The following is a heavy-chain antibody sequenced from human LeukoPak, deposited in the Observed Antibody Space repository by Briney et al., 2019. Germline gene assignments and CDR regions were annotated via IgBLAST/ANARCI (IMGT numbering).Heavy chain of an antibody. D-gene: IGHD5-18*01. CDR3: ARDGRIQLWPKPDLDY. V-gene: IGHV3-30*04. CDR2: ISYDGSNK. Sequence: GRSLRLSCAASGFTFSSYAMHWVRQAPGKGLEWVAVISYDGSNKYYADSVKGRFTISRDNSKNTLYLQMNSLRAEDTAVYYCARDGRIQLWPKPDLDYWGQGTLVTVSS. CDR1: GFTFSSYA. J-gene: IGHJ4*02.